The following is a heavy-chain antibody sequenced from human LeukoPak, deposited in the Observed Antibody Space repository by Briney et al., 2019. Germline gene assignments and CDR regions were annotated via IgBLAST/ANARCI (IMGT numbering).Heavy chain of an antibody. CDR1: GGTFSSYA. CDR3: VMPEQLVGDY. J-gene: IGHJ4*02. Sequence: SVTVSCKASGGTFSSYAISWVRQAPGQGLEWRGGIIPIFGTANYAQKFQGRVTITGDKSTSTAYMELSSLRSEDTAVYYCVMPEQLVGDYWGQGTLVTVSS. D-gene: IGHD6-6*01. V-gene: IGHV1-69*06. CDR2: IIPIFGTA.